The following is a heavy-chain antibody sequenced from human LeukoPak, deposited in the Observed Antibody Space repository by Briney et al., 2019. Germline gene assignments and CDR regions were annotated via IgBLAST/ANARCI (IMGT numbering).Heavy chain of an antibody. D-gene: IGHD6-25*01. CDR2: ISYDGSNK. J-gene: IGHJ4*02. CDR3: AKPLGSAAVFGY. V-gene: IGHV3-30*18. Sequence: EAGGSLRLSCAASGFTFSSYGMHWVRQAPGKGLEWVAVISYDGSNKYDADSVKGRFTISRDNSKNTLYLQMNSLRVEDTAVYYCAKPLGSAAVFGYWGQGTLVTVSS. CDR1: GFTFSSYG.